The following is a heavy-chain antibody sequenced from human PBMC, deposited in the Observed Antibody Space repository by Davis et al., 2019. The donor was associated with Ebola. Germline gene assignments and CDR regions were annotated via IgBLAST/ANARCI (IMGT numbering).Heavy chain of an antibody. V-gene: IGHV3-30*03. CDR2: ISYDGSNK. D-gene: IGHD3-16*01. CDR1: GFTFSSYG. Sequence: GESPKIPCAASGFTFSSYGMHWVRQAPGKGLEWVAVISYDGSNKYYADSVKGRFTISRDNSKNTLYLQMNSLRAEDTAVYYCARMSGLDWFDPWGQGTLVTVSS. CDR3: ARMSGLDWFDP. J-gene: IGHJ5*02.